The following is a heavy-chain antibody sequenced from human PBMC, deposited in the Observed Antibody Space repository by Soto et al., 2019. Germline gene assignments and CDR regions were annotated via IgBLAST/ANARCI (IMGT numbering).Heavy chain of an antibody. CDR3: ASDTVERSYPVWRGVILLWPLDX. CDR1: GYTFTSYG. CDR2: ISAYNGNT. J-gene: IGHJ4*02. D-gene: IGHD5-18*01. V-gene: IGHV1-18*04. Sequence: ASVKVSCKASGYTFTSYGISWVRQAPGQGLEWMGWISAYNGNTNYAHKLQGRVTMTTDTSTRTAYMKLRSLSSDDTDVYYCASDTVERSYPVWRGVILLWPLDXWGQVTLVTVSX.